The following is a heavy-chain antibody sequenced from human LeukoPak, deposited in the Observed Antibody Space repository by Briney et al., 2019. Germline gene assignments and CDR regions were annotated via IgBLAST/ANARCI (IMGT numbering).Heavy chain of an antibody. D-gene: IGHD6-19*01. J-gene: IGHJ6*02. Sequence: ASVKVSCKASGYTFTSYDINWVRQATGQGLEWMGWMNPNSGNTGYAQKFQGRVTMTRNTSISTAYMELSSLRSEDTAVYYCARAGHSSGWVHYYYYGMDVWGQGTTVTVSS. CDR3: ARAGHSSGWVHYYYYGMDV. CDR2: MNPNSGNT. V-gene: IGHV1-8*01. CDR1: GYTFTSYD.